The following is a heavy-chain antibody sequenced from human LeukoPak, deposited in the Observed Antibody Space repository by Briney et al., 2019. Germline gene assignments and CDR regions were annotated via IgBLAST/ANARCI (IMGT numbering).Heavy chain of an antibody. CDR3: AGSQGYCSSTSCYPIEYNWFDP. D-gene: IGHD2-2*01. Sequence: SETLSLTCAVYGGSFSGYYWSWIRQPPGKGLEWLGEINHSGSTNYNPSLKSRVTVSVDTSKNQFSLKLSSVTAADTAVYYCAGSQGYCSSTSCYPIEYNWFDPWGQGTLVTVSS. CDR1: GGSFSGYY. J-gene: IGHJ5*02. CDR2: INHSGST. V-gene: IGHV4-34*01.